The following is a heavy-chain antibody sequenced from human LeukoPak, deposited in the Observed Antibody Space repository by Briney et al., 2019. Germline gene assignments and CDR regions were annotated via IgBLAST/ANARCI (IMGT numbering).Heavy chain of an antibody. CDR1: AFTLSSYA. Sequence: GGSLSLSCAGSAFTLSSYAMSWVRQAPGKGREWVSAISGSGGSTYYADSVKGRFTISRDNSKNTLYLQMNSLRAEDTAVYYCAKAASNYPPWAFDIGGQGTMATVSS. D-gene: IGHD3-10*01. CDR3: AKAASNYPPWAFDI. J-gene: IGHJ3*02. V-gene: IGHV3-23*01. CDR2: ISGSGGST.